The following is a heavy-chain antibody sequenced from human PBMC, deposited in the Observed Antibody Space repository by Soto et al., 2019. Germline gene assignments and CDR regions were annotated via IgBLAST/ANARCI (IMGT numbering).Heavy chain of an antibody. V-gene: IGHV4-34*01. D-gene: IGHD1-1*01. J-gene: IGHJ3*02. CDR1: GGFVSSGSYY. Sequence: QVQRQQWGAVLLKPSETLSLTCAVYGGFVSSGSYYWSWIRQPPWKGLEWIGEMSHSGVTHFNPSLKSRVTISVDTSKNQFSLKMSSVTAADTALYYCARVERGTATTVVDAFDIWGPGTMVTVSS. CDR2: MSHSGVT. CDR3: ARVERGTATTVVDAFDI.